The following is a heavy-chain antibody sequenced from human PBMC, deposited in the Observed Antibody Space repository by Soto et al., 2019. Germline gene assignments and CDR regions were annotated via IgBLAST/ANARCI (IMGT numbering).Heavy chain of an antibody. D-gene: IGHD2-8*01. CDR2: ISGYNGNT. CDR1: RYTFTRYG. CDR3: ARGSAYSTPWSFDS. V-gene: IGHV1-18*01. Sequence: QVQLLQSGAEVKKPGASVRVSCKTSRYTFTRYGVSWVRQAPGQGLEWMGWISGYNGNTKEAHKFEGRVILTTDTAANTAHMELRSLTSNDTAVYYCARGSAYSTPWSFDSWGQGTLVTVSS. J-gene: IGHJ4*02.